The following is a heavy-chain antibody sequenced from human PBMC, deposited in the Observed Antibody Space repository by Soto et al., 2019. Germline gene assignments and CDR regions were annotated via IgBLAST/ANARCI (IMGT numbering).Heavy chain of an antibody. D-gene: IGHD6-6*01. Sequence: PSETLSLTCAVSGGSISSVNWWSWVRQPPGKGLEWIGEIYHSGSTYYNPSLKSRVTISVNTSKNQFSLKLSSVTAADTAVYYCARERPDGARLDPWGQGTLVTVSS. CDR3: ARERPDGARLDP. CDR2: IYHSGST. V-gene: IGHV4-4*02. J-gene: IGHJ5*02. CDR1: GGSISSVNW.